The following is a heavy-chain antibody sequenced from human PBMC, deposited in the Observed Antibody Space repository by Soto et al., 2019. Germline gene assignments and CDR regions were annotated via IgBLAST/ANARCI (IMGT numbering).Heavy chain of an antibody. CDR1: GFTFKNYG. V-gene: IGHV3-30-3*01. CDR3: ARGLVVVITRDWFDP. D-gene: IGHD3-22*01. CDR2: VSDDGSNK. J-gene: IGHJ5*02. Sequence: ESGGGVVQPGRSLRLSCAASGFTFKNYGMHWVRQAPGRGLDWVAVVSDDGSNKDYADSVKGRFTISRDNSKNTLYLQMNSLRPEDTAVYYCARGLVVVITRDWFDPWGQGTLVTVSS.